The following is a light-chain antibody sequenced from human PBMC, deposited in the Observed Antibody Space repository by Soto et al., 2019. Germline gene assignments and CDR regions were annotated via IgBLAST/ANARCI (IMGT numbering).Light chain of an antibody. CDR3: QHYNSYSEA. CDR1: QSISSW. CDR2: NAS. J-gene: IGKJ1*01. V-gene: IGKV1-5*01. Sequence: DIKVTQSPPTLSASVGDRVTITCRASQSISSWLAWYQQKPGKAPKLLIYNASTLKSGVPSRLSGSGSGTEFTLTISSLQPDDFATYYCQHYNSYSEAFGQGTIVDIK.